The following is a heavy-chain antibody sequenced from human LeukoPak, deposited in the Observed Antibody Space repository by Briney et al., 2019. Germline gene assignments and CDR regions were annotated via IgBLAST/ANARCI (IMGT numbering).Heavy chain of an antibody. V-gene: IGHV4-59*08. CDR3: ASGKYYDFWSGYPPIDY. J-gene: IGHJ4*02. CDR1: GGSISSYH. CDR2: IYYSGST. D-gene: IGHD3-3*01. Sequence: SETLSLTCTVSGGSISSYHWSWIRQPPGKGLEWIGYIYYSGSTNYNPSLKSRVTISVDTSKNQFSLKLSSVSAADTAIYYCASGKYYDFWSGYPPIDYWGQGTLVTVSS.